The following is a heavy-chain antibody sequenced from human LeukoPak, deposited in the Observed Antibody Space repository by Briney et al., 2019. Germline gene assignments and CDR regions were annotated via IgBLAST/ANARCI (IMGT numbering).Heavy chain of an antibody. CDR3: ARDRGSKRVAYCGGDCYVGYFDL. CDR1: GYTFTSYY. J-gene: IGHJ2*01. V-gene: IGHV1-46*01. D-gene: IGHD2-21*02. Sequence: ASVKVSCKASGYTFTSYYMHWVRQAPGQGLEWMGIINPSGGSTSYAQKFQGRVTMTRDTSTSTVYMELSSLRSEDTAVYYCARDRGSKRVAYCGGDCYVGYFDLWGRGTLVTVSS. CDR2: INPSGGST.